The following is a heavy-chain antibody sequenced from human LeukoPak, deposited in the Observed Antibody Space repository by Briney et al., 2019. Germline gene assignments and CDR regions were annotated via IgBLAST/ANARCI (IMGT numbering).Heavy chain of an antibody. V-gene: IGHV3-48*02. CDR2: ISSSSSTI. CDR1: GFTFSSYE. CDR3: ARGGITMIVDDPYYFDY. D-gene: IGHD3-22*01. J-gene: IGHJ4*02. Sequence: PGGSLRLSCAASGFTFSSYEMNWVRQAPGKGLEWVSYISSSSSTIYYADSVKGRFTISRDNAKNSLYLQMNSLRDEDTAVYYCARGGITMIVDDPYYFDYWGQGTLVTVSS.